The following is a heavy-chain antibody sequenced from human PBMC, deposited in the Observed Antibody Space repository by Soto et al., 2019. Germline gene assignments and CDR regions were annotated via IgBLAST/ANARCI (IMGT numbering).Heavy chain of an antibody. Sequence: SETLSLTCTVSGGSISSYYWSWIRQPPGKGLEWIGYIYYSGSTNYNPSFKSRVTLSVDTSKNQFSLKLASVTAADTAVYYCARHRYSYGPIDYWGQGTLVTVSS. CDR3: ARHRYSYGPIDY. D-gene: IGHD5-18*01. CDR1: GGSISSYY. V-gene: IGHV4-59*08. J-gene: IGHJ4*02. CDR2: IYYSGST.